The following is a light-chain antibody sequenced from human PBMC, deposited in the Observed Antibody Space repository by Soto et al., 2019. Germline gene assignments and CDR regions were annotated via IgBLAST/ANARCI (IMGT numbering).Light chain of an antibody. Sequence: QSALTQPASVSGSPGQSITISCTGTSSDVGSYNLVSWYQQHPGKAPKLMIYEVSKRPSGVSNRFSGSKSGNTASLTISWLQAEDEADYYCCSYAGSSTLVFGGVTKLTVL. CDR1: SSDVGSYNL. CDR3: CSYAGSSTLV. J-gene: IGLJ3*02. CDR2: EVS. V-gene: IGLV2-23*02.